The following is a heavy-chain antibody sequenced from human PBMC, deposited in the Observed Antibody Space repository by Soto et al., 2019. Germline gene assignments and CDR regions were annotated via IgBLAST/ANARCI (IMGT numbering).Heavy chain of an antibody. J-gene: IGHJ4*02. Sequence: QVQLVESGGGVVQPGRSLRLSCAASGFTFTSYAMHWVRQAPGRGLEWVAFISFDGSNKYYADSVKGRFTISRDNSKNTLYLQMTSLRAADTDVYYCARDAVPSYFAYWGQGNLVTVSS. CDR3: ARDAVPSYFAY. CDR1: GFTFTSYA. CDR2: ISFDGSNK. V-gene: IGHV3-30*01.